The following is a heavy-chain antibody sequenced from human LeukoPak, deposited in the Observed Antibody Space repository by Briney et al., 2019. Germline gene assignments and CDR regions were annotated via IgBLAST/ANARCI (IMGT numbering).Heavy chain of an antibody. Sequence: GGPLRLSCEASGFTFRTFGLPWAPQAQGKGREGVSGIIGSSTWTYYADSVKGRFTISRDNSKNTLHLQMNSLRAEDTAIYYCARELVSLGTGYFDLWGRGTLVTVSS. CDR1: GFTFRTFG. J-gene: IGHJ2*01. D-gene: IGHD7-27*01. V-gene: IGHV3-23*01. CDR2: IIGSSTWT. CDR3: ARELVSLGTGYFDL.